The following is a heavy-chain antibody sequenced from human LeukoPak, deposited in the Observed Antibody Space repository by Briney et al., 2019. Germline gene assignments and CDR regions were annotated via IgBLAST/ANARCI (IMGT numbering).Heavy chain of an antibody. CDR2: IKQDGSEK. CDR1: GFTFSSFW. D-gene: IGHD6-6*01. CDR3: ARSISYAFDI. J-gene: IGHJ3*02. V-gene: IGHV3-7*03. Sequence: GGSLRLSCAASGFTFSSFWMTWVRQAPGKGPEWVANIKQDGSEKYCVDSVEGRFTISRDNAKNSLYLQMNSLRAEDTAIYYCARSISYAFDIWGQGTMVTVSS.